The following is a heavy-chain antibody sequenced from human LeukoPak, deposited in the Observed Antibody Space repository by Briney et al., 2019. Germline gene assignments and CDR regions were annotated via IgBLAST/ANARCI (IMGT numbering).Heavy chain of an antibody. D-gene: IGHD3-3*01. Sequence: GASVKVSCKASGYTFTSYAMNWVRQAPGQGLEWMGWINTNTGNPTYAQGFTGRFVFSLDTSVSTAYLQISSLKAEDTAVYYCARRGDDYYDFWSGYYTHPRFPGFYADWGQGTLVTVSS. CDR2: INTNTGNP. J-gene: IGHJ4*02. CDR1: GYTFTSYA. V-gene: IGHV7-4-1*02. CDR3: ARRGDDYYDFWSGYYTHPRFPGFYAD.